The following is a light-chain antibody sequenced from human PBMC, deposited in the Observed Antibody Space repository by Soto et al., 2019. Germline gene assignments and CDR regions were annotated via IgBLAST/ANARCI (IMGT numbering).Light chain of an antibody. CDR2: EGS. V-gene: IGLV2-23*01. J-gene: IGLJ3*02. CDR1: SSDVGSYNL. CDR3: CSYTGSSTYWV. Sequence: QSALTQPASVSGSPGQSITISCTGTSSDVGSYNLVSWYQQHPGKAPKLMIYEGSKRPSGVSNRFSGSKSGNTASLTISGRQAEDEADYYCCSYTGSSTYWVFGGGTKVTVL.